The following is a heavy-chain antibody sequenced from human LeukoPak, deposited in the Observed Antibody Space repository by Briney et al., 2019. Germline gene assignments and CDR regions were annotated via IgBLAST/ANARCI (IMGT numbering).Heavy chain of an antibody. J-gene: IGHJ5*02. CDR3: ARVVAAAAWLDP. CDR2: IYYSGST. CDR1: GGSITSYF. Sequence: SETLSVTCTVSGGSITSYFWSWIRQPPGHRLEWIGYIYYSGSTKYNPSLKSRVTISVDTSKKQFSLKVSSVTAADTALYYCARVVAAAAWLDPWGQGILVTVSP. V-gene: IGHV4-59*01. D-gene: IGHD6-13*01.